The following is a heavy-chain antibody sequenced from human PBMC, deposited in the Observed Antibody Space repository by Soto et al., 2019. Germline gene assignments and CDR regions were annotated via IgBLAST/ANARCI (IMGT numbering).Heavy chain of an antibody. CDR3: ARFPGYCSGGSCSTLDY. Sequence: SVKVSCKASGGTFSSYAISWVRQAPGQGLEWMGGIIPIFGTANYAQKFQGRVTITADESTSTAYMELSRLRSEDTAVYYFARFPGYCSGGSCSTLDYWGQGTLVTVSS. J-gene: IGHJ4*02. CDR1: GGTFSSYA. D-gene: IGHD2-15*01. V-gene: IGHV1-69*13. CDR2: IIPIFGTA.